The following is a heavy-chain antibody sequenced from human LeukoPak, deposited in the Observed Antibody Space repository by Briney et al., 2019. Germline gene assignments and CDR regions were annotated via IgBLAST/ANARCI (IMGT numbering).Heavy chain of an antibody. CDR1: GFTFSNYW. J-gene: IGHJ4*02. V-gene: IGHV3-7*01. CDR3: TRDGLACTSTACYSSFDY. Sequence: GGSLRLSCAASGFTFSNYWMNWVRQAPGKGLEWVANIKEDGSEKNYVDSVKGRFTISRDNAKNSLYLQMNSLRAEDTAVYYCTRDGLACTSTACYSSFDYWGQGTLVTVSS. CDR2: IKEDGSEK. D-gene: IGHD2-2*01.